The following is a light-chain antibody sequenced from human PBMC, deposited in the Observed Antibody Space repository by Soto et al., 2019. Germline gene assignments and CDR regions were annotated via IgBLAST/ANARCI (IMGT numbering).Light chain of an antibody. Sequence: EIVMTQSPASLSVSPGESATLSCRASQSVNSKLAWYQQKPGQAPRLLIYGAFIRATGIPARFSGSGSETEFTLSISSLQSEDFAIYYCLQYNNWTPITFGQGTRLEIK. CDR1: QSVNSK. J-gene: IGKJ5*01. CDR3: LQYNNWTPIT. CDR2: GAF. V-gene: IGKV3-15*01.